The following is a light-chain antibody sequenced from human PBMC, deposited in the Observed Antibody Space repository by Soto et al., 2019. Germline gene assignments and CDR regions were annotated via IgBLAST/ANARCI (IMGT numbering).Light chain of an antibody. Sequence: EIVLTQSACTLSWSAGAGATLSWRASQSVGSNLAWYQQKPGQTPRVLIYGASTRAIGIPARFSGSGFGTEFTLTISSLQSEDFVVYYCQQYSNWPLLSFGGGTKVDIK. V-gene: IGKV3-15*01. CDR2: GAS. J-gene: IGKJ4*01. CDR1: QSVGSN. CDR3: QQYSNWPLLS.